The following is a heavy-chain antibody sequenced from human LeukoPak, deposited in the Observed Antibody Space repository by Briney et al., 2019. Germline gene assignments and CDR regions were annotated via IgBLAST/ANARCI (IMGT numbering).Heavy chain of an antibody. V-gene: IGHV3-7*01. CDR2: INQDGSVK. J-gene: IGHJ4*02. CDR3: ARIGYSSSSLDY. CDR1: GFTFSNYW. Sequence: GGSLRLSCAASGFTFSNYWMSWVRQAPGRGLERVANINQDGSVKYYVDSVKGRFTISRDNAKNSQYLQMNSLRVEDTAVYYCARIGYSSSSLDYWGQGTLVTVSS. D-gene: IGHD6-6*01.